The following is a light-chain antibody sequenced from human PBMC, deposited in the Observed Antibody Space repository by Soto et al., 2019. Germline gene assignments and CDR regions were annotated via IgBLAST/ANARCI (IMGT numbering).Light chain of an antibody. CDR1: QSVNNNY. Sequence: ELVLTQSPGTLSLSPGERATRSCRASQSVNNNYLAWYQQKPGQAPRLLIYGASIRATGIPDRFSGSGSGTDFTLTISRLEPEDFAVYYCQQYGSSQYTFGQGTTLDIK. CDR3: QQYGSSQYT. CDR2: GAS. V-gene: IGKV3-20*01. J-gene: IGKJ2*01.